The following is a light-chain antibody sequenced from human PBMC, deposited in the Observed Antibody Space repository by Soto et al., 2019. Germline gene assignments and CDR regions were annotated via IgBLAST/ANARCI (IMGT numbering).Light chain of an antibody. CDR3: QQRTNWPPWT. J-gene: IGKJ1*01. CDR2: DAS. V-gene: IGKV3-11*01. CDR1: QSVSSY. Sequence: EIVLTQSPATLSLSPGERATLSCRASQSVSSYLDWYQQKPGQAPRLLIYDASNRATGTPARFSGSGSGTDFILTISSLEPEDFAVYYCQQRTNWPPWTFGQGTKVEIK.